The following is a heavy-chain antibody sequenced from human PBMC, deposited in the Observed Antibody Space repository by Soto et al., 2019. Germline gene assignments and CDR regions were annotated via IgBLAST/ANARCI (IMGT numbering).Heavy chain of an antibody. CDR3: AREGNYYDRTRFDY. CDR1: GGSISSYY. V-gene: IGHV4-59*01. Sequence: SETLSLTCTVSGGSISSYYWSWIRQPPGKGLEWIGYIYYSGSTNYNPSLKSRVTISVDTSKNQFSLKLSSVTAADTAVYYCAREGNYYDRTRFDYWGQGTLVTVS. D-gene: IGHD3-22*01. J-gene: IGHJ4*02. CDR2: IYYSGST.